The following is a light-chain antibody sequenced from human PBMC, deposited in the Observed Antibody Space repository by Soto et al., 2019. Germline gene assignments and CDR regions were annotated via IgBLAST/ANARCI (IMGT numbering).Light chain of an antibody. CDR3: QQYGNLVWT. CDR1: QSVSSN. Sequence: EIVMTQSPATLSVSPGERATLSCRASQSVSSNLAWYQQRPGQAPRLLMYDASRRATGIPDRLSGSGSGTDFTLTISRLEPEDFAVYYCQQYGNLVWTFGQGTKVDIK. V-gene: IGKV3-20*01. CDR2: DAS. J-gene: IGKJ1*01.